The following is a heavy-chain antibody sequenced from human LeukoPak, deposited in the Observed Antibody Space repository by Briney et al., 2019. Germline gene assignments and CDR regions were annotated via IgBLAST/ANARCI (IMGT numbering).Heavy chain of an antibody. D-gene: IGHD4-23*01. CDR3: ARDPFLGGNSFVGYFDY. CDR2: INPSGGST. CDR1: GYTFTSYY. Sequence: GASVKVSCKASGYTFTSYYMHWVRQAPGQGLEWMGIINPSGGSTSYAQKFQGRVTMTRDTSTSTVYMVLSSLRSEDTAVYYCARDPFLGGNSFVGYFDYWGQGTLVTVSS. J-gene: IGHJ4*02. V-gene: IGHV1-46*01.